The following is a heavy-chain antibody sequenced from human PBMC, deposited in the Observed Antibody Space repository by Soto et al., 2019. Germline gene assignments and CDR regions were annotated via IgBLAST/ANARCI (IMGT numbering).Heavy chain of an antibody. J-gene: IGHJ6*02. CDR1: GFTFSSYA. D-gene: IGHD3-9*01. CDR2: ISYDGSNK. CDR3: ARDSYPGLRYFDWSGIYYYYGMDV. V-gene: IGHV3-30-3*01. Sequence: GGSLRLSCAASGFTFSSYAMHWVRQAPGKGLEWVAVISYDGSNKYYADSVKGRFTISRDNSKNTLYLQMNSLRAEDKAVYYCARDSYPGLRYFDWSGIYYYYGMDVWGQGTTVTVSS.